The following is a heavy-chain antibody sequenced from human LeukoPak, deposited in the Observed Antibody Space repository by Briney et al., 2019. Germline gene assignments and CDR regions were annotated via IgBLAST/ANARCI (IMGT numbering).Heavy chain of an antibody. J-gene: IGHJ4*02. D-gene: IGHD6-19*01. CDR2: VSFDGTNK. CDR1: GFTFSMYG. V-gene: IGHV3-30*02. Sequence: GGSLRLSCAASGFTFSMYGMHSARHDAGKGLEWVAFVSFDGTNKYHTDSVKGRFTISRDNSKSTLYLQMNSQRAEDSAVYYCARVSSGWFHFDYWGQGTLVTVSS. CDR3: ARVSSGWFHFDY.